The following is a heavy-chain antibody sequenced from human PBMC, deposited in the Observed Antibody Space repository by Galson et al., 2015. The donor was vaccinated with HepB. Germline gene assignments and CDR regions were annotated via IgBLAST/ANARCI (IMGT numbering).Heavy chain of an antibody. D-gene: IGHD1-7*01. J-gene: IGHJ4*02. CDR2: IWYDGSNK. CDR3: AREAGWNYGVDYFDY. V-gene: IGHV3-33*08. CDR1: GFTFRSYG. Sequence: SLRLSCAVSGFTFRSYGMHWVRQAPGKGLEWVAVIWYDGSNKYYADSVKGRFTISRDNSKNTLYLQMNSLRAEDTAVYYCAREAGWNYGVDYFDYWGQGTLVTVSS.